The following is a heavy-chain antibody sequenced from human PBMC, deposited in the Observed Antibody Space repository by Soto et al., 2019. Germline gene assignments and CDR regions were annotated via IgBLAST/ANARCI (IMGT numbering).Heavy chain of an antibody. V-gene: IGHV1-46*03. CDR1: GYTFTTYY. D-gene: IGHD2-2*01. Sequence: QVQLVQSGAEVRKPGASVKVSCKASGYTFTTYYMHWVRQAPGQGLEWMGIINPSGGGTSYAQKFQDRVTMTRDTSTSTFYMELSSLRSEDTAVYYCARDIVVVPAAHYYFDYWGQGTLVTVSS. J-gene: IGHJ4*02. CDR3: ARDIVVVPAAHYYFDY. CDR2: INPSGGGT.